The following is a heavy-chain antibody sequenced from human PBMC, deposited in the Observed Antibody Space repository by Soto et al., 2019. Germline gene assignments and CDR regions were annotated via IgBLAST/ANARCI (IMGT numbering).Heavy chain of an antibody. CDR1: GFTFSSDA. CDR3: AKSVAPIDYYYYYMDV. Sequence: GGSLRLSCAASGFTFSSDAMSWVRQAPGKGLEWVSAISGSGGSTYYADSVKGRFTISRDNSKNTLYLQMNSLRAEDTAVYYCAKSVAPIDYYYYYMDVWGKGTTVTVS. J-gene: IGHJ6*03. D-gene: IGHD2-15*01. CDR2: ISGSGGST. V-gene: IGHV3-23*01.